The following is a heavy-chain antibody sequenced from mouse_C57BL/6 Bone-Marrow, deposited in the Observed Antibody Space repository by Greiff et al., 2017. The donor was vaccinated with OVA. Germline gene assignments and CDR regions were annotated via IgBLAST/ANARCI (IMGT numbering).Heavy chain of an antibody. J-gene: IGHJ3*01. V-gene: IGHV1-80*01. CDR2: IYPGDGDT. CDR3: ARGTTTGWFAY. Sequence: VQLQQSGAELVKPGASVKISCKASGYAFSSYWMNWVKQRPGKGLEWIGQIYPGDGDTNYNGKFKGKATLTADKSSSTAYMQLSSLTSEDSVVYFCARGTTTGWFAYWGQGTLVTVSA. D-gene: IGHD1-1*01. CDR1: GYAFSSYW.